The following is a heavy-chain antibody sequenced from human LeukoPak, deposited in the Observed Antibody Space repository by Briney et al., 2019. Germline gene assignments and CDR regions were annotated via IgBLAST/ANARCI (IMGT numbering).Heavy chain of an antibody. CDR3: ATMVRGAPGDY. CDR2: INHSGST. J-gene: IGHJ4*02. Sequence: SETLSLTCTVSGGSISGYYWSWIRQPPGKGLEWIGEINHSGSTNYNPSLKSRVTISVDTSKNQFSLKLSSVTAADTAVYYCATMVRGAPGDYWGQGTLVTVSS. D-gene: IGHD3-10*01. V-gene: IGHV4-34*01. CDR1: GGSISGYY.